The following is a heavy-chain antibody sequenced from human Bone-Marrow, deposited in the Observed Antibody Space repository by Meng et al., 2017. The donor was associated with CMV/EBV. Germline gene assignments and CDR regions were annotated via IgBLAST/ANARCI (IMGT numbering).Heavy chain of an antibody. J-gene: IGHJ5*02. CDR3: ARIIRRRDIVVVPATHPEGWFDP. D-gene: IGHD2-2*01. CDR1: YY. CDR2: IKHGGST. V-gene: IGHV4-34*01. Sequence: YYRSWSHQRPGWGLEWIGEIKHGGSTNYNPSLKSRVSISVDTSKNQFSLKLSSVTAADTAVYYCARIIRRRDIVVVPATHPEGWFDPWGQGTLVTVSS.